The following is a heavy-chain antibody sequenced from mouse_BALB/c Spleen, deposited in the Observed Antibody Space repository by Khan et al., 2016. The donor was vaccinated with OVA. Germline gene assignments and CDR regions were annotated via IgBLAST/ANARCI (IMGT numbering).Heavy chain of an antibody. CDR2: IYTYTGEP. CDR1: GYTFTNYG. CDR3: ARGSSRAMDY. J-gene: IGHJ4*01. Sequence: QIQLVLSGPELKKPGETVKISCKASGYTFTNYGMNWVKHAPGKVLKWMGWIYTYTGEPTSADDFKGRFALSLAFSASTAYLQINNHTNEDTATYFCARGSSRAMDYWGQGTSVTVSS. V-gene: IGHV9-3-1*01. D-gene: IGHD1-1*01.